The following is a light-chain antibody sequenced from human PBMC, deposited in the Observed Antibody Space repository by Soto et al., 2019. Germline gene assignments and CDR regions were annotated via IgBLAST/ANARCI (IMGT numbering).Light chain of an antibody. CDR3: QQYGSSPLT. CDR1: QSVSSSY. J-gene: IGKJ4*01. CDR2: GAS. Sequence: EIVLTQSPGTLSLSPGERATLSCRASQSVSSSYLAWYQQKPGQDPRLIIYGASSRATGIPDRFSGSGSGTDFTLTISRLEPEDFAVYYCQQYGSSPLTFGGGTKVEIK. V-gene: IGKV3-20*01.